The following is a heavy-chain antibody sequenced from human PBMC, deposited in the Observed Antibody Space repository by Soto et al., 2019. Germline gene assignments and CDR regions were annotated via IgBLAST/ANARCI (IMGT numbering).Heavy chain of an antibody. CDR1: GFTFSDYH. D-gene: IGHD6-13*01. Sequence: VQLVESGGGLVKPGGSLRLSCAASGFTFSDYHMTWIRQAPGKGLEWVSYISTTSTSTNYADSVKGRFTISRDNAKNSLYLPMNSLRAEDTAVYYCARGGQQQLKAWGQGTMVTVSS. CDR2: ISTTSTST. CDR3: ARGGQQQLKA. J-gene: IGHJ5*02. V-gene: IGHV3-11*05.